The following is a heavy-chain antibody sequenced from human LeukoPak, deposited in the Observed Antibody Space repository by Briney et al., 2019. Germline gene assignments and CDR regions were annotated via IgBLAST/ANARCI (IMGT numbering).Heavy chain of an antibody. V-gene: IGHV4-59*01. J-gene: IGHJ4*02. CDR1: GRSISSYY. D-gene: IGHD5-18*01. CDR2: IYYSGST. Sequence: SETLSLTCTVSGRSISSYYWSWIRQPPGKGLEWIGYIYYSGSTNYNPSLKSRVTISVDTSKNQFSLKLSSVTAADTAVYYCARRAVGYSYGYENWGQGTLVTVSS. CDR3: ARRAVGYSYGYEN.